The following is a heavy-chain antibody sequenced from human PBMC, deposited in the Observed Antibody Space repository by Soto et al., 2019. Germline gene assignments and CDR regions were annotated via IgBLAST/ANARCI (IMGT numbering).Heavy chain of an antibody. CDR1: GYTFTSYG. J-gene: IGHJ5*02. CDR3: AREFPNYYESSGYYPNWFDP. CDR2: ISAYNGNT. V-gene: IGHV1-18*01. Sequence: RASVKVSCKASGYTFTSYGISWVRQAPGQGLEWMGWISAYNGNTNYAQKLQGRVTMTTDTSTSTAYMELRSLRSDDTAVYYCAREFPNYYESSGYYPNWFDPWGQGTLVTVSA. D-gene: IGHD3-22*01.